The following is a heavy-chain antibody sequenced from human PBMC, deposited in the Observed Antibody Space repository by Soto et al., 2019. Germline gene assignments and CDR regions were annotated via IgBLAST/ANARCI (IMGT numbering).Heavy chain of an antibody. D-gene: IGHD5-12*01. CDR2: ITNTADRT. V-gene: IGHV3-23*01. J-gene: IGHJ4*02. CDR1: GITFSSYA. Sequence: EVQLLESGGGLVQPGGSLRLSCAASGITFSSYAMSWVRQAPGKGLEWVSSITNTADRTYYADSVKGRFTISRDNSRQTVYLQMNSLRAEDTAVYYFAKDDIVSTIGGAFDYWGQGTLLTVSS. CDR3: AKDDIVSTIGGAFDY.